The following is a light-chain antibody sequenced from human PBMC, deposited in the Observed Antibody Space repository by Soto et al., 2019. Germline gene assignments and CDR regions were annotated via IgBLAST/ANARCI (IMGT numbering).Light chain of an antibody. CDR1: SSDVGGYRY. V-gene: IGLV2-14*01. CDR2: EVT. Sequence: QSVLSQPASVSGSPGESITISCAGTSSDVGGYRYVSWYQQRPGEAPRLLIYEVTNRPSGISDRFSASKSGNTASLTISGLRYVDEADYFCGSYTSSAYAFGPGTKLTVL. CDR3: GSYTSSAYA. J-gene: IGLJ1*01.